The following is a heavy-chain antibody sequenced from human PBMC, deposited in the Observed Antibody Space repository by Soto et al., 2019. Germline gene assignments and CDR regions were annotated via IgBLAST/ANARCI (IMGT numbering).Heavy chain of an antibody. CDR3: AKFYSGSGSYFPYFDY. Sequence: GGSLRLSCAASGFTFSSYAMSWVRQAPGKGLEWVSAISGSGGSTYYADSVKGRFTISRDNSKNTLYLQMNSLRAEDTAVYYCAKFYSGSGSYFPYFDYWGQGTLVTVSS. CDR1: GFTFSSYA. J-gene: IGHJ4*02. V-gene: IGHV3-23*01. D-gene: IGHD3-10*01. CDR2: ISGSGGST.